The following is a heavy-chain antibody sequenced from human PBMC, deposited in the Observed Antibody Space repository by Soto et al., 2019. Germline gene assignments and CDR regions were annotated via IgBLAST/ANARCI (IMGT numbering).Heavy chain of an antibody. Sequence: ASVKVSCKASGGTFSSYAISCVRQAPGQGLEWMGWINPNSGGTNYAQKFQGWVTMTRDTSISTAYMELSRLRSDDTAVYYCARGGQTQLDIWGQGTMVTVSS. J-gene: IGHJ3*02. CDR1: GGTFSSYA. V-gene: IGHV1-2*04. CDR2: INPNSGGT. CDR3: ARGGQTQLDI.